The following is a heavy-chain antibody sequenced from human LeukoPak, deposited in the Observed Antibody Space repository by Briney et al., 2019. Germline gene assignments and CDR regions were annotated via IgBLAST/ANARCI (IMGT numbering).Heavy chain of an antibody. CDR2: IYRDDTT. V-gene: IGHV3-53*01. Sequence: GGSLRLSCAASGFPVSSNYMSWVRQAPGKGLEWVSVIYRDDTTYYADSVKGRFTIFRDNSKNALYLQMNSLRDDDTAVYYCARAPYGVGYTAERDYWGQGTLVTVSS. CDR3: ARAPYGVGYTAERDY. J-gene: IGHJ4*02. CDR1: GFPVSSNY. D-gene: IGHD3-16*02.